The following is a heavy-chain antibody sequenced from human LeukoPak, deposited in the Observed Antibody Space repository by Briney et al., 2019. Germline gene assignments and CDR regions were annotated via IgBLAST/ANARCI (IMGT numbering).Heavy chain of an antibody. CDR3: AKDGHCPGALCPTQIAVAGYNDN. CDR2: INYNGDNK. D-gene: IGHD6-19*01. CDR1: GFPFSIYT. Sequence: GGSLRLSCAASGFPFSIYTMNWVRQAPGKGLEWVSIINYNGDNKYYADSVQGRFTISRDNSKNTVYLQMNSLRAEDTAIYYCAKDGHCPGALCPTQIAVAGYNDNWGQGTLVTVSS. J-gene: IGHJ4*02. V-gene: IGHV3-23*01.